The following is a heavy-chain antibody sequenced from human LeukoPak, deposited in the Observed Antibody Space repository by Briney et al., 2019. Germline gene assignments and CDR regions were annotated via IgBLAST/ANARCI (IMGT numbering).Heavy chain of an antibody. CDR1: GFTFSSYA. CDR2: ISYDGSNK. Sequence: PGRSLRLSCAASGFTFSSYAMHWVRQAPGKGLEWVAVISYDGSNKYYADSVKGRFTISRDNSKNTLYLQMDSLRTEDTAVYYCARAAGYSLYNYWGQGTLVTVSS. J-gene: IGHJ4*02. CDR3: ARAAGYSLYNY. D-gene: IGHD2-15*01. V-gene: IGHV3-30*04.